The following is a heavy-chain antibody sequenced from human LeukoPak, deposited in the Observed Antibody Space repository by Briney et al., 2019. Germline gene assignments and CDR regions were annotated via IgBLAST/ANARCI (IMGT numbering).Heavy chain of an antibody. CDR2: INPSGGST. Sequence: GASVKVSCKASGYTFTSYYMHWVRQAPGQGLEWMGIINPSGGSTSYAQKFQGRVTMTRDTSTSTVYMELSSLRSEDTAVYYCARGPLNLYDFWSGYYQADFDYWGQGTLVTVSS. D-gene: IGHD3-3*01. CDR1: GYTFTSYY. CDR3: ARGPLNLYDFWSGYYQADFDY. J-gene: IGHJ4*02. V-gene: IGHV1-46*01.